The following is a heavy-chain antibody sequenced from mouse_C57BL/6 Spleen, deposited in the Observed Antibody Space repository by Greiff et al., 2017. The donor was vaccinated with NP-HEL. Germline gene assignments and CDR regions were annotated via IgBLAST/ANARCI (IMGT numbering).Heavy chain of an antibody. Sequence: DVKLVESGGGLVQPGESLKLSCESNEYEFPSHDMSWVRKTPEKRLELVAAINSDGGSTYYPDTMERRFIISRDNTKKTLYLQMSSLRSEDTALYYCARHEDYYGSSYFAYWGQGTLVTVSA. V-gene: IGHV5-2*01. CDR1: EYEFPSHD. D-gene: IGHD1-1*01. CDR2: INSDGGST. J-gene: IGHJ3*01. CDR3: ARHEDYYGSSYFAY.